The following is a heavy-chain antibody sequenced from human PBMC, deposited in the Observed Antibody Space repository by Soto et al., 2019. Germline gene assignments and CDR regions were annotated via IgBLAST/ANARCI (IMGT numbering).Heavy chain of an antibody. CDR2: IYYSGST. D-gene: IGHD2-2*01. CDR1: GGSISSGGYY. Sequence: ASETLSLTCTVSGGSISSGGYYWSWIRQHPGKGLEWIGYIYYSGSTYYNPSLKSRVTISVDTSKNQFSLKLSSVTAADTAVYYCAWLRALVPAANPLFAYWGQGTLVTVSS. J-gene: IGHJ4*02. CDR3: AWLRALVPAANPLFAY. V-gene: IGHV4-31*03.